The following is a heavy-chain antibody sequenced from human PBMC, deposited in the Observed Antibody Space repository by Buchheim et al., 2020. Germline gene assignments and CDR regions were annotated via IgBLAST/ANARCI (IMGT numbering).Heavy chain of an antibody. CDR3: AKGSGYSYGYGYYYGMDV. CDR2: VNGDGSIT. V-gene: IGHV3-74*01. D-gene: IGHD5-18*01. CDR1: GFSFSNYW. J-gene: IGHJ6*02. Sequence: EVQLVESGGGLVQPGGSVRLSCAASGFSFSNYWMHWVRQAPGKGLVWVSRVNGDGSITNYADSVKGRFTISRDNSKNTLYLQMNSLRAEDTAVYYCAKGSGYSYGYGYYYGMDVWGQGTT.